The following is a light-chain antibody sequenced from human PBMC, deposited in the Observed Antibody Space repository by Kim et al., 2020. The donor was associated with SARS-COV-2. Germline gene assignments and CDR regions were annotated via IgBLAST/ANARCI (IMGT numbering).Light chain of an antibody. Sequence: PGETVTLTCDSSTGAVTSGHFPYWFQQKPGQAPRTLIYDTGNRHSWTPARFSGFLLGGKAALTLSAAQAEDEADYYCLLSYSDSRVFGGGTQLTVL. V-gene: IGLV7-46*01. CDR1: TGAVTSGHF. J-gene: IGLJ2*01. CDR3: LLSYSDSRV. CDR2: DTG.